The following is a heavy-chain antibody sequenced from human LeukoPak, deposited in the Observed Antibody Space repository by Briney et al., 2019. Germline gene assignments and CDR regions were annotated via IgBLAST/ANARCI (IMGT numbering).Heavy chain of an antibody. J-gene: IGHJ4*02. D-gene: IGHD6-19*01. CDR2: IWYDGSKK. CDR1: EFTFSRYG. CDR3: ARDGYSSAWHHRNLDY. Sequence: GGSLRLSCAASEFTFSRYGMHWVRQAPGKGLEWVAVIWYDGSKKYYADSVKGRFTISRDNSKNTLYLQMNTLRAEDTAVYYCARDGYSSAWHHRNLDYWGQGTLVTVSS. V-gene: IGHV3-33*01.